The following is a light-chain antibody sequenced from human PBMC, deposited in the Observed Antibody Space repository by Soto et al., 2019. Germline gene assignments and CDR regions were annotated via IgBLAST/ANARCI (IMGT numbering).Light chain of an antibody. J-gene: IGLJ3*02. CDR1: SSNIGSNT. Sequence: QSVLTQPPSVSGTPGQMITISCSGSSSNIGSNTVNWYQQLPGTAPKLLIYNYNQRPSGVPDRFSGSKSGTSASLAISGLQSDDEADFYCAAWDASLNVWMFGGGTQLTVL. CDR2: NYN. CDR3: AAWDASLNVWM. V-gene: IGLV1-44*01.